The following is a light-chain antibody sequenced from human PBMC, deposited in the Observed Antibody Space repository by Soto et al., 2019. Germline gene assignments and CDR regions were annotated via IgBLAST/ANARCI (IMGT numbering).Light chain of an antibody. CDR1: ISDVGGYNY. V-gene: IGLV2-14*01. CDR3: RSYTSSSTLCV. J-gene: IGLJ1*01. Sequence: QSLLTQPACVSGSPGQSITIACTGTISDVGGYNYVSWYQQHPGKAPKLMIYEVSNRPSGVSNRFSGSKSGNTASLTISGLQADDEADYYCRSYTSSSTLCVFGTGTKVTVL. CDR2: EVS.